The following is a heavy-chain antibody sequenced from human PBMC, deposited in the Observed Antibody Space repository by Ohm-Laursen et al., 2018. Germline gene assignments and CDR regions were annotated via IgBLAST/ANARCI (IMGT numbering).Heavy chain of an antibody. CDR3: TRQPYDADAFDI. Sequence: SLRLSCTASGFTLSDYGMHWVRQPSGKGLGWVGRIRNRTNSYATTYSASVKGRFTISRDDSKNTAYLQMNSLKTEDTAVYYCTRQPYDADAFDIWGQGTMVTVSS. J-gene: IGHJ3*02. CDR1: GFTLSDYG. CDR2: IRNRTNSYAT. V-gene: IGHV3-73*01. D-gene: IGHD3-22*01.